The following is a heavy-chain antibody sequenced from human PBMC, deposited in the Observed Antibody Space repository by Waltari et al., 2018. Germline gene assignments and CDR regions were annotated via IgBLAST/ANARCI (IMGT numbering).Heavy chain of an antibody. Sequence: QLQLQASGPGLVQPSATLSLTCTVSGGSISSSAYSWDWIRQPPVKGLEWIGSVYYSGSTYYNSSLKSRVTISVDTSKNQFSLILSSVTAADTAVYYCARKGRDSSSSRKAFDIWGQGTMVTVSS. J-gene: IGHJ3*02. CDR1: GGSISSSAYS. V-gene: IGHV4-39*01. D-gene: IGHD6-6*01. CDR2: VYYSGST. CDR3: ARKGRDSSSSRKAFDI.